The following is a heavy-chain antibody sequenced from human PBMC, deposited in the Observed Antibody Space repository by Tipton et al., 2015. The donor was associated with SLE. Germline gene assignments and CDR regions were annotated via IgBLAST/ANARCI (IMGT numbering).Heavy chain of an antibody. V-gene: IGHV1-18*01. CDR1: GGTFSSYA. J-gene: IGHJ3*02. CDR3: ARDRAVFDAFDI. D-gene: IGHD3-10*01. Sequence: QVQLVQSGAEVKKPGASVKVSCKASGGTFSSYAISWVRQAPGQGLEWLGWFSPYNSNEDSAQRLQGRVTLTTDTSTRTAFMELRSLRSDDTAVYYCARDRAVFDAFDIWGQGTMVTVSS. CDR2: FSPYNSNE.